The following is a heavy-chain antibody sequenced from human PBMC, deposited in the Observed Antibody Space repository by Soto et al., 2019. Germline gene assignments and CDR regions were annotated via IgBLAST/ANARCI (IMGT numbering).Heavy chain of an antibody. CDR2: INSDGSST. J-gene: IGHJ4*02. V-gene: IGHV3-74*01. CDR3: AREGGIVGATTVDY. Sequence: GGSLRLSCAASGFTFSSYWMHWVRQAPEKGLVWVSRINSDGSSTSYADSVKGRFTISRDNAKNTLYLQMNSLRAEDTAVYYCAREGGIVGATTVDYWGQGTLVTVSS. D-gene: IGHD1-26*01. CDR1: GFTFSSYW.